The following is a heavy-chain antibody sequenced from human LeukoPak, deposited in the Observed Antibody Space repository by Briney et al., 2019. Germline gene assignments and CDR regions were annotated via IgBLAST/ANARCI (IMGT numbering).Heavy chain of an antibody. V-gene: IGHV4-39*01. CDR1: GGSISSSSYY. CDR3: ARHMIVVVTYDAFDI. Sequence: SETLSLTWTVSGGSISSSSYYWGWIRQPPGKGLEWIGSIYYSGSTYYNPSLKSRVTISVDTSKNQFSLKLSSVTAADTAVYYCARHMIVVVTYDAFDIWGQGTMVTVSS. J-gene: IGHJ3*02. D-gene: IGHD3-22*01. CDR2: IYYSGST.